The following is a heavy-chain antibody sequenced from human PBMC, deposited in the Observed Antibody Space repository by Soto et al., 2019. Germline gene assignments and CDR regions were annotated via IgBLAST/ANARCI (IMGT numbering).Heavy chain of an antibody. CDR2: IYYSGST. V-gene: IGHV4-59*05. CDR1: GGSISSYY. D-gene: IGHD2-8*01. J-gene: IGHJ4*02. CDR3: ARHVWPSGSPFFDY. Sequence: SETLSLTCTVSGGSISSYYWSWIRQPPGKGLEWIGSIYYSGSTYYNPSLKSRVTISVDTSKNQFSLKLSSVTAADTAVYYCARHVWPSGSPFFDYWGQGTLVTVSS.